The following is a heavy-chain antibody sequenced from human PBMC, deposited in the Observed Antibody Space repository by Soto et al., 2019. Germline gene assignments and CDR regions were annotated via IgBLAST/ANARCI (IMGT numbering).Heavy chain of an antibody. V-gene: IGHV4-4*07. Sequence: PSETLSLTCTVSGAFISGYYWSWIRQPAGKGLEWIGRIYTSGSTKYSPSLKSRATMSVDTSKKQFSLKLNSVTAADTAVYYCARESTVAGTDNWFDSWGQGTLLTVSS. CDR3: ARESTVAGTDNWFDS. CDR2: IYTSGST. D-gene: IGHD6-13*01. J-gene: IGHJ5*01. CDR1: GAFISGYY.